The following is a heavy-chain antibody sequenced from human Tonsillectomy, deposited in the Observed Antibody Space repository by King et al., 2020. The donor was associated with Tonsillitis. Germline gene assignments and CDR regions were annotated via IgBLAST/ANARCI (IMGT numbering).Heavy chain of an antibody. D-gene: IGHD2-21*02. CDR3: EKDWPAYCGGDCYSHGFDY. CDR1: GFTFSTYA. J-gene: IGHJ4*02. V-gene: IGHV3-23*03. Sequence: EVQLVESGGGLVQSGGSLRLSCAASGFTFSTYAMSWVRQAPGKGLEWVSVIYSGGSSTYYADSVKGRFTISRDNYKNTLYLQMNRLRAEDTAVYYCEKDWPAYCGGDCYSHGFDYWGQGALVTVSS. CDR2: IYSGGSST.